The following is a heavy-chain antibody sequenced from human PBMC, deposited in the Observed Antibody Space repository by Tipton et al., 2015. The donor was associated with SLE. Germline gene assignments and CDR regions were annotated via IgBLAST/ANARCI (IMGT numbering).Heavy chain of an antibody. CDR2: IYYGGTI. J-gene: IGHJ1*01. CDR3: ARGFLYDGFQV. D-gene: IGHD3-3*01. V-gene: IGHV4-28*02. CDR1: AYSISSSHW. Sequence: TLSLTCNVSAYSISSSHWWGWLRQPPGQGLAWIGHIYYGGTIYYNPSLKSRVTMSIDTSKNQFSLQLTSVTPEDTAVYYCARGFLYDGFQVWGQGTLVTVAS.